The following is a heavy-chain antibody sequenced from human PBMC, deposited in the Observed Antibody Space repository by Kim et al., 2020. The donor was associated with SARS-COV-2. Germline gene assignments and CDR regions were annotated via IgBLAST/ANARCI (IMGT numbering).Heavy chain of an antibody. D-gene: IGHD5-18*01. CDR3: ALTNSYGYRGDY. V-gene: IGHV3-30*07. J-gene: IGHJ4*02. Sequence: NTDSVKSRFTISRDNYKNTLYLQKNSLRAGDTAVYYYALTNSYGYRGDYWGQGTLVTVSS.